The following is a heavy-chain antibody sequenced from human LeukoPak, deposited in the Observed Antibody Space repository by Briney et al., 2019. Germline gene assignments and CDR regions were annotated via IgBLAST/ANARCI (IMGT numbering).Heavy chain of an antibody. CDR2: ISGSSSYI. CDR3: ARDPGSGYVNNWFDP. CDR1: GFTFSSYS. D-gene: IGHD3-22*01. Sequence: PGGSLRLSCAASGFTFSSYSMNWLRQAPGKGLEWVSSISGSSSYIYYADSVKGRFTISRDNAKYSLYLQMYSLRAEDTAVYYCARDPGSGYVNNWFDPWGQGTLVTVSS. V-gene: IGHV3-21*01. J-gene: IGHJ5*02.